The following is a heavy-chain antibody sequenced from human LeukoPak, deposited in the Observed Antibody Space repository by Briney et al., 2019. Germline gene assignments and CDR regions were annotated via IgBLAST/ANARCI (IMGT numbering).Heavy chain of an antibody. CDR2: IYTSGST. V-gene: IGHV4-4*07. CDR3: ARDGTKYEWQGGWFDP. J-gene: IGHJ5*02. CDR1: GGSLSSYY. Sequence: PSETLSLTCTVSGGSLSSYYWSWIRQPAGKGLEWIGRIYTSGSTNYNPSLKSRVTMSVDTSKNQFSLKLSSVTAADTAVYYCARDGTKYEWQGGWFDPWGQGTLVTVSS. D-gene: IGHD3-3*01.